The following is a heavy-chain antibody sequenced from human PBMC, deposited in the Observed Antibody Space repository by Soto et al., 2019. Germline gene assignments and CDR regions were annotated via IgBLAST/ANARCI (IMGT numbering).Heavy chain of an antibody. Sequence: ETLSPTRAFLGGSFRGYYWGWIPPPPGKGVGGVGEINHSGSTNYNPSLKSRVTISVDTSKNQFSLKLSSVTAADTAVYYCARRYYDFWSGYHSSPYYYYYYMDVWGKGTTVTVYS. D-gene: IGHD3-3*01. V-gene: IGHV4-34*01. CDR3: ARRYYDFWSGYHSSPYYYYYYMDV. J-gene: IGHJ6*03. CDR2: INHSGST. CDR1: GGSFRGYY.